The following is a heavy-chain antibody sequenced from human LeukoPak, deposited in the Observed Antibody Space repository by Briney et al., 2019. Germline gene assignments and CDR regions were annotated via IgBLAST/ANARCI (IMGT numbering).Heavy chain of an antibody. J-gene: IGHJ4*02. V-gene: IGHV4-4*02. CDR1: GDTISRTNW. CDR3: AREGGFYRPLDY. D-gene: IGHD3-3*01. CDR2: VHLDGRT. Sequence: PSETLSLTCGVSGDTISRTNWWTWVRPAPGKGLEWIGEVHLDGRTNYNPSLESRLTMSVDLSENHISLKLTSVTAADTAVYYCAREGGFYRPLDYSGQGTLVTVSS.